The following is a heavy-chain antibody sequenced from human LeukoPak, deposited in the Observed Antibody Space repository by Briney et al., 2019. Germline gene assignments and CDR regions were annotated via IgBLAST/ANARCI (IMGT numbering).Heavy chain of an antibody. CDR3: TRGHWSYYYGSGSQNWFDP. CDR1: GFTFGDYA. CDR2: IRSRAYGGTT. Sequence: GGSLRLSCTASGFTFGDYAVSWVRQAPGKGLEWGGFIRSRAYGGTTEYAASVKGRFTISRDDSKSIAYLQMNSLKTEGTAVYYCTRGHWSYYYGSGSQNWFDPWGQGTLVTVSS. J-gene: IGHJ5*02. V-gene: IGHV3-49*04. D-gene: IGHD3-10*01.